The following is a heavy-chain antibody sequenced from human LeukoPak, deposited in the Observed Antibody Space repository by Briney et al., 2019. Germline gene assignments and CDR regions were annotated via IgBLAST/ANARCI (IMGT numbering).Heavy chain of an antibody. D-gene: IGHD3-16*01. CDR2: ILQTGVA. V-gene: IGHV4-4*02. J-gene: IGHJ4*02. CDR3: AGGGEAWELLGY. Sequence: RSETLSLTCAVSGDSLTNNHDWTWAGQAPGKGLEWIADILQTGVADHNPSLKSRVTISMDRSKNQFSLTLISVTAADTAVYYCAGGGEAWELLGYWGQGTLVTVSS. CDR1: GDSLTNNHD.